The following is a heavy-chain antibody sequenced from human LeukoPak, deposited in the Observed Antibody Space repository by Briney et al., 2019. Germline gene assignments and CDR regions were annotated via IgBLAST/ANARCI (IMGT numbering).Heavy chain of an antibody. V-gene: IGHV3-33*01. D-gene: IGHD2-8*01. CDR2: IWYDGSNK. Sequence: GGSLRLSCAASGFTFSSYGMHWVRQAPGKGLEWVAVIWYDGSNKYYADSVKGRFTISRDNSKNTLYLQMNSLRAEDTAVYYCARGEGNGPFPLPQHFDHWGQGTLVNVSS. CDR3: ARGEGNGPFPLPQHFDH. CDR1: GFTFSSYG. J-gene: IGHJ4*02.